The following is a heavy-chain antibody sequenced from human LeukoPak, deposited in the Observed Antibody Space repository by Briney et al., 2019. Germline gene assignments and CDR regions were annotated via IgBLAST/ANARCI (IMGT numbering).Heavy chain of an antibody. CDR2: IDYSGTT. D-gene: IGHD3-3*01. J-gene: IGHJ4*02. CDR1: GGSISSVGSY. CDR3: ARGRTIFGVVNYFDY. V-gene: IGHV4-31*03. Sequence: SQTLSLTCTVSGGSISSVGSYWSWIRQHPGKGLEWIGYIDYSGTTYYNPTLKSRVTISVDTSKSQFSLKLSSVTAADTAVYYCARGRTIFGVVNYFDYWGQGTLVTVSS.